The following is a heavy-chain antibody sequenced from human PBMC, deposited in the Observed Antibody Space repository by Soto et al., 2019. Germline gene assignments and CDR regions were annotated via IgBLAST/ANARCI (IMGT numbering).Heavy chain of an antibody. CDR2: IGTAGDT. D-gene: IGHD3-16*01. CDR1: GFPFSSYD. CDR3: ARGGGIGYYYYGMDV. V-gene: IGHV3-13*01. J-gene: IGHJ6*02. Sequence: GGSMRLSCAASGFPFSSYDMHWIRQATGKGLEWVSAIGTAGDTYYPGSVKGRFTISRENAKNSLYLQMNSLRAEDTAVYYCARGGGIGYYYYGMDVWGQGTTVTVSS.